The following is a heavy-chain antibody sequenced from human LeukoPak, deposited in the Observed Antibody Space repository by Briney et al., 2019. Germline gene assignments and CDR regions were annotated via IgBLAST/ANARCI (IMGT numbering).Heavy chain of an antibody. CDR3: ARGTVIEELPIAFDI. V-gene: IGHV7-4-1*02. J-gene: IGHJ3*02. D-gene: IGHD1-26*01. Sequence: ASVNVSCKASGYTFTSYAMNWVRQAPGQGLEWMGWINTNTGNPTYAQGFTGRFVFSLDTSVSTAYLQISSLKAEDTAVYYCARGTVIEELPIAFDIWGQGTMVTVSS. CDR2: INTNTGNP. CDR1: GYTFTSYA.